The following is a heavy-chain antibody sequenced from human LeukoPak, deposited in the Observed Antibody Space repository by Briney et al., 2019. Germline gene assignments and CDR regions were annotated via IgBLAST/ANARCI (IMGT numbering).Heavy chain of an antibody. D-gene: IGHD3-22*01. J-gene: IGHJ4*02. CDR3: VISQGSYYDTSGYLGGDY. V-gene: IGHV1-18*01. CDR1: GYTFTNYG. Sequence: VASVKVSCKASGYTFTNYGIFWVRQAPGQGLEWTGWISAYSGNTNYAQKLQGRVTMTTETSTSTAYMELESLRSDDTAVYYCVISQGSYYDTSGYLGGDYWGQGTLVTVSS. CDR2: ISAYSGNT.